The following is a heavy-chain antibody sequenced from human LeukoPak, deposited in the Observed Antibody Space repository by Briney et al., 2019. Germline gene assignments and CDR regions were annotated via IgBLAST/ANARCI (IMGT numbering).Heavy chain of an antibody. CDR3: ARAEVWWLRGPYYFDY. CDR1: GFTFSSYA. J-gene: IGHJ4*02. CDR2: IWYDGSNK. Sequence: PGGSLRLSCAASGFTFSSYAMSWVRQAPGKGLEWVAVIWYDGSNKYYADSVKGRFTISRDNSKNTLYLQMNSLRAEDTAVYYCARAEVWWLRGPYYFDYWGQGTLVTVSS. V-gene: IGHV3-33*08. D-gene: IGHD5-12*01.